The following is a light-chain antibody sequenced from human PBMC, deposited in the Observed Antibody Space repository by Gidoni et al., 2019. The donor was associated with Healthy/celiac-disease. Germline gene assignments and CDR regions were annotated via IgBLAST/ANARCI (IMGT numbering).Light chain of an antibody. CDR2: KAS. J-gene: IGKJ5*01. CDR3: QQYNSYPIT. V-gene: IGKV1-5*03. CDR1: QSISSW. Sequence: DIQMTQSPSTLSASVGDRVTITCRASQSISSWLAWYQQKPGKAPKLLIYKASSLESGVPSRFSGSGSGTEFTLTISSLQPDDFATYYCQQYNSYPITFGPXTRLEIK.